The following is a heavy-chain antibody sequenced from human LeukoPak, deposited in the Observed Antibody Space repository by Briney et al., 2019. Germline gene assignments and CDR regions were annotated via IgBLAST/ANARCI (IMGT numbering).Heavy chain of an antibody. V-gene: IGHV4-38-2*02. Sequence: SETLSLTCTVSGYSISRGYSWGWIRQPPGKGLEWIGNIYHSGSTNYSPSLKSRVAISVDTSKNQFSLKLSSVTAADTAVYFCAREDYYNSGGYYLDYWGQGTLVTVSS. CDR2: IYHSGST. D-gene: IGHD3-22*01. CDR3: AREDYYNSGGYYLDY. CDR1: GYSISRGYS. J-gene: IGHJ4*02.